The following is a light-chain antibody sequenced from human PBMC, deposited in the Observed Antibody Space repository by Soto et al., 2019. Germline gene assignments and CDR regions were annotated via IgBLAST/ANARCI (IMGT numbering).Light chain of an antibody. V-gene: IGKV3-20*01. J-gene: IGKJ1*01. CDR1: QRFTSNS. Sequence: ENVLGQSAGSVSLARGDRGTLSCRSSQRFTSNSLAWYQQKPGQAPRLLISGVSNRATGIPDRFSGSGSGTDLRLTICRLEPEDVAVYYCQQYDSSPRTFGQGTKVDIK. CDR2: GVS. CDR3: QQYDSSPRT.